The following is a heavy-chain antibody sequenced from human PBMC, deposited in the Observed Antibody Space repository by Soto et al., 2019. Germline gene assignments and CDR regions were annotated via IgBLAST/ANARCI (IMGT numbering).Heavy chain of an antibody. D-gene: IGHD2-2*01. CDR1: GGSFSGYY. CDR2: INHSGST. CDR3: ARHRPTSDAFDI. J-gene: IGHJ3*02. Sequence: KSSETLSLTCAVYGGSFSGYYWSWIRQPPGKGLEWIGEINHSGSTNYNPSLKSRVTISVDTSKNQFSLKLSSVTAADTAVYYCARHRPTSDAFDIWGQGTMVTVSS. V-gene: IGHV4-34*01.